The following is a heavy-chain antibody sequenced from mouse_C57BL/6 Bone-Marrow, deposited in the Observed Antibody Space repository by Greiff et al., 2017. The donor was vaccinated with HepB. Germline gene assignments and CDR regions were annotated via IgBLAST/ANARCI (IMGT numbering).Heavy chain of an antibody. CDR3: ARQRSYYSNVWFAL. J-gene: IGHJ3*01. V-gene: IGHV5-2*01. CDR2: INSDGGST. CDR1: EYEFPSHD. D-gene: IGHD2-5*01. Sequence: EVKLMDSGGGLVQPGASLKLSCESNEYEFPSHDMSWVRKTPEKRLELVAAINSDGGSTYYPDTMERRFIISRDNTKKTLYLQMRSLRSEDTALYYCARQRSYYSNVWFALWDQGTLVTISA.